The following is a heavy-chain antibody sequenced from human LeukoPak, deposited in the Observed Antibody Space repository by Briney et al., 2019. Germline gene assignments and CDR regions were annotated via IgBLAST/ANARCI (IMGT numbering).Heavy chain of an antibody. V-gene: IGHV3-48*04. CDR1: GFTFSSYG. CDR2: TSSSSSTI. Sequence: GGSLRLSCAASGFTFSSYGMHWVRQAPGKGLEWVSYTSSSSSTIYYADSVKSLFTISRDNAKNSLYLQMNSLRAEDTAVYYCARLRYYGMDVWGQGTTVTVSS. CDR3: ARLRYYGMDV. J-gene: IGHJ6*02.